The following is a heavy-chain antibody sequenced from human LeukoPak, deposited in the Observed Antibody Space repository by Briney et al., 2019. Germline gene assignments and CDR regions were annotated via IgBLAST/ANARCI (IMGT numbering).Heavy chain of an antibody. V-gene: IGHV3-48*01. D-gene: IGHD6-13*01. Sequence: GGSLRLSCAASGFTFSNYWMNWVRLAPGKGLEWVSYISSSSSTIYYADSVKGRFTISRDNAKNSLYLQMNSLRAEDTAVYYCARDLIAAAGRHWGQGTLVTVSS. J-gene: IGHJ4*02. CDR2: ISSSSSTI. CDR3: ARDLIAAAGRH. CDR1: GFTFSNYW.